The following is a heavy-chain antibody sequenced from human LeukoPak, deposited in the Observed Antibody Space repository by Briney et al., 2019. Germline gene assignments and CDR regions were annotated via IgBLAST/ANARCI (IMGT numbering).Heavy chain of an antibody. J-gene: IGHJ4*02. CDR2: ISSSSSYI. CDR3: ARTLRTTVVSFDY. V-gene: IGHV3-21*01. D-gene: IGHD4-23*01. Sequence: KPGGSLRLSCAASGFTFGSYTMNWVRQAPGKGLEWVSSISSSSSYIYYADSVKGRFTTSRDNAKNSLYLQMNSLRAEDTAVYYCARTLRTTVVSFDYWGQGTLVTVSS. CDR1: GFTFGSYT.